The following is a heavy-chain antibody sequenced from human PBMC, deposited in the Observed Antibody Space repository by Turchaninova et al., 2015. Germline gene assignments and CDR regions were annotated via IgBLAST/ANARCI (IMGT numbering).Heavy chain of an antibody. CDR3: ARGGGTLYGDYGDS. CDR1: GGSFSGYD. J-gene: IGHJ4*02. Sequence: QVKLQQWGAGLLKPSETLSLTCPVYGGSFSGYDWSWIRQPPGKGLEWIGEINHSGSTNYNLSLKSRVTISVDTSKNQFSLKMSSVTAADTAVYYCARGGGTLYGDYGDSWGQGTLVTVSS. V-gene: IGHV4-34*01. CDR2: INHSGST. D-gene: IGHD4-17*01.